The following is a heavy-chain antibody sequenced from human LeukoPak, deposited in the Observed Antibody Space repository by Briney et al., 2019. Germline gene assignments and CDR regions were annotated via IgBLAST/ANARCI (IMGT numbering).Heavy chain of an antibody. J-gene: IGHJ4*02. CDR2: INPSGGST. CDR1: GYTFTGYY. Sequence: ASVKVSCKASGYTFTGYYMHWVRQAPGQGLEWMGIINPSGGSTSYAQKFQGRVTMTRDTSTSTVYMELSSLRSEDTAVYYCAGHHPRNTVDFWGQGTLVTVSS. V-gene: IGHV1-46*01. CDR3: AGHHPRNTVDF. D-gene: IGHD2/OR15-2a*01.